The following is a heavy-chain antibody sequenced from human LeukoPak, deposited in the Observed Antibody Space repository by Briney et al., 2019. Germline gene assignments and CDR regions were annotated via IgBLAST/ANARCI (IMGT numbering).Heavy chain of an antibody. CDR1: GGSIISYY. CDR3: ARGPPGGQFDP. J-gene: IGHJ5*02. D-gene: IGHD3-10*01. Sequence: SETLSLTCTVSGGSIISYYWTWIRQPPGKGLEWIGYIYYSGSTNYNPPLKSRVTISVDTSNNQFSLKLSSVTAADTAMYYCARGPPGGQFDPWGQGTLVTVSS. CDR2: IYYSGST. V-gene: IGHV4-59*01.